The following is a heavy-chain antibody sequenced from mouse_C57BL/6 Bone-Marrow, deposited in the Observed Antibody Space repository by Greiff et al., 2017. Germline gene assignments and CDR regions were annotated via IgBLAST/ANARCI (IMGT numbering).Heavy chain of an antibody. Sequence: VQLQQSGPELVKPGASVKISCKASGYAFSSSWMNWVQQRPGKGLEWIGRIYPGDGDTNYNGKFKGKDTLTADKSSSTAYMHLSSLTSEDSAVYFCARWILRYYFDYWGQGTTLTVSS. D-gene: IGHD1-1*01. CDR2: IYPGDGDT. V-gene: IGHV1-82*01. CDR1: GYAFSSSW. CDR3: ARWILRYYFDY. J-gene: IGHJ2*01.